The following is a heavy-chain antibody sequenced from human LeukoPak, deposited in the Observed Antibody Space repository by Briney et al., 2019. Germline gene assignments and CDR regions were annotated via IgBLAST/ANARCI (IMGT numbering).Heavy chain of an antibody. CDR1: GLTFSHYV. D-gene: IGHD4-17*01. Sequence: GGSLRLSCSASGLTFSHYVMTWVRQAPGKGLEWVSSVHADGDFTYYADSVRGRFTVSRDNSESSLYLQMNGLKAEDTALYYCAKDPNGDYVGAFDMWGQGTMVTVSS. J-gene: IGHJ3*02. CDR2: VHADGDFT. V-gene: IGHV3-23*01. CDR3: AKDPNGDYVGAFDM.